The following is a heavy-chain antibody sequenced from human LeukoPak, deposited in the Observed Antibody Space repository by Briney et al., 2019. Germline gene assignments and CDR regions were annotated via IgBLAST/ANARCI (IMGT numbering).Heavy chain of an antibody. Sequence: SETLSLTCTVSGYSISSGYYWGWIRQPPGKGLEWIGNIYYSGSTNYNPSLKSRVTISVDTSKNQFSLKLSSVTAADTAVYYCARGSGGLTGYPLPLDYWGQGTLVTVSS. CDR1: GYSISSGYY. J-gene: IGHJ4*02. CDR2: IYYSGST. D-gene: IGHD3-9*01. CDR3: ARGSGGLTGYPLPLDY. V-gene: IGHV4-38-2*02.